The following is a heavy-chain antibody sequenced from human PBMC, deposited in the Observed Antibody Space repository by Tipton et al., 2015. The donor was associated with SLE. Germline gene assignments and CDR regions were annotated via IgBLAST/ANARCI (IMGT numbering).Heavy chain of an antibody. J-gene: IGHJ2*01. Sequence: LRLSCTVSGGPISSSSYYWGWIRQPPGKGLEWIGSIYYSGSTYYNPSLKSRVTISVDTSKNQFSLKLSSVTAADTAVYYCASTRLDIVVVWYFDLWGRGTLVTVSS. V-gene: IGHV4-39*07. CDR2: IYYSGST. D-gene: IGHD2-21*01. CDR3: ASTRLDIVVVWYFDL. CDR1: GGPISSSSYY.